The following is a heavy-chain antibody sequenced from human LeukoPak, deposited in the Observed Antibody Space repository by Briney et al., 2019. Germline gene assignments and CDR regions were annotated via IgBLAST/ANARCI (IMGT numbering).Heavy chain of an antibody. Sequence: ASVKVSCKVSGYTLTELSMRWVRQAPGKGLEWMGGFDPQHGETIYTQRFQGRVTMTKDTSTNTAYMELSSLRSEDTAVYYCATVFPKLWFGELLRYKWFDPWGQGTLVTVSS. V-gene: IGHV1-24*01. CDR3: ATVFPKLWFGELLRYKWFDP. CDR2: FDPQHGET. CDR1: GYTLTELS. J-gene: IGHJ5*02. D-gene: IGHD3-10*01.